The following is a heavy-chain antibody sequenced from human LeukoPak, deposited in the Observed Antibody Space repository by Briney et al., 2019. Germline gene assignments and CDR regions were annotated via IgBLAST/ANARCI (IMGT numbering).Heavy chain of an antibody. J-gene: IGHJ4*02. D-gene: IGHD6-6*01. CDR2: ISSSSSYI. V-gene: IGHV3-21*01. CDR3: ARLEYSSSSWVLPHYI. Sequence: PGGSLRLSCAASGFTFSSYSMNWVRQAPGKGLEWVSSISSSSSYIYYADSVKGRFTISRDNAKNSLYLQMNSLRAEDTAVYYCARLEYSSSSWVLPHYIWGQGTLVTVSS. CDR1: GFTFSSYS.